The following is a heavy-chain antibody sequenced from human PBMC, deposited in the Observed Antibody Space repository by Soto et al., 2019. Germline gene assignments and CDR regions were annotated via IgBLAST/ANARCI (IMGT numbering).Heavy chain of an antibody. CDR2: IVPMFGTA. CDR3: ARELRAARTIDY. D-gene: IGHD6-6*01. V-gene: IGHV1-69*12. J-gene: IGHJ4*02. Sequence: QVQLVQSGAEVKKPGSSVKVSCKAFGGTFSSYTIDWVRQAPGQGLEWMGGIVPMFGTANYAQQFKGRVTITADESTRTGYMEVTILTSDDTALYYCARELRAARTIDYWGQGTLVIVSA. CDR1: GGTFSSYT.